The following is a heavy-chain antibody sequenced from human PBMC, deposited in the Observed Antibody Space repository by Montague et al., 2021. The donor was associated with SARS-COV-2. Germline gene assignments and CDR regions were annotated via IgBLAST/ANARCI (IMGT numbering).Heavy chain of an antibody. Sequence: SETLSLTCTVSGGSITSSSYYWSWIRQPPGKGLEWIGYIYYSGSTNYNPSLKSRVTISVDTSKNQLALKLSSVTAADTAVYYCARHLEVDDYVWGGLVHYYYYGMDVWGQGTTVTVSS. D-gene: IGHD3-16*01. CDR2: IYYSGST. V-gene: IGHV4-61*05. CDR3: ARHLEVDDYVWGGLVHYYYYGMDV. J-gene: IGHJ6*02. CDR1: GGSITSSSYY.